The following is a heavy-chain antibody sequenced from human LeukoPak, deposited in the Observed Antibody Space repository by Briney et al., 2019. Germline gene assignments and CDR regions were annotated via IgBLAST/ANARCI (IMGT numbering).Heavy chain of an antibody. CDR1: GYTFTSYD. J-gene: IGHJ4*02. Sequence: ASVKVSCKASGYTFTSYDINWVRQATGQGLEWMGWMNPNSGNTGYAQKFQGRVTMTRDTSTSTVYMELSSLRSEDTAVYYCARDRGSKRIDYWGQGTLVTVSS. D-gene: IGHD3-16*01. CDR3: ARDRGSKRIDY. V-gene: IGHV1-8*01. CDR2: MNPNSGNT.